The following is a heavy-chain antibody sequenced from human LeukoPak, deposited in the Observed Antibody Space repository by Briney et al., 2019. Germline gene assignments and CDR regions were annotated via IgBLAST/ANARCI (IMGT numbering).Heavy chain of an antibody. CDR1: GGSVSSYY. CDR2: IYNSEST. V-gene: IGHV4-4*09. D-gene: IGHD6-19*01. J-gene: IGHJ2*01. CDR3: ARFHSGPSGWYVLWYFDL. Sequence: SETLSLTCTVSGGSVSSYYWSWIRQPPGKGLEWIGYIYNSESTNYNSSLKSRVTMSVDTSKNQSFLKLSSVTAADTAVYYCARFHSGPSGWYVLWYFDLWGRGTLVTVSS.